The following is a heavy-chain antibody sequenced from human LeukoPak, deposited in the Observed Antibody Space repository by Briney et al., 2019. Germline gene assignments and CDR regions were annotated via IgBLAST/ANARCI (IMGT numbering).Heavy chain of an antibody. V-gene: IGHV3-9*01. Sequence: GGSLRLSCVASGFSFDEYTMHWVRQTPGRGLEWVSGISWDSSDIGYVDSVRGRFTISRDNAKNSLYMEMSSLRVEDTALYYCVKDRKDRHLDSLDIWGQGAMVTVSS. CDR1: GFSFDEYT. CDR3: VKDRKDRHLDSLDI. CDR2: ISWDSSDI. J-gene: IGHJ3*02. D-gene: IGHD3-3*02.